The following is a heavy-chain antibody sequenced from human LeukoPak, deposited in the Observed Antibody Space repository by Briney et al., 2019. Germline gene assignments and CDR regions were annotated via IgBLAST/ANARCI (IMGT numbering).Heavy chain of an antibody. J-gene: IGHJ4*02. D-gene: IGHD3-10*01. V-gene: IGHV3-66*02. CDR2: IYSGGST. CDR1: GFTLSSNY. CDR3: ARDLVGRPGAFGY. Sequence: GGSLRLSCAASGFTLSSNYMNWVRQAPGKGLEWVSIIYSGGSTYYADSVKGRFTISRDNSKNTLYLQMKPEDTAVYYCARDLVGRPGAFGYWGQGTLVTVSS.